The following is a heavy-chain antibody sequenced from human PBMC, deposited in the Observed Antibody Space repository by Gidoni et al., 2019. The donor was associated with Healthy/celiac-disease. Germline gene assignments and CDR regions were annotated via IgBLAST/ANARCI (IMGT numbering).Heavy chain of an antibody. J-gene: IGHJ3*02. V-gene: IGHV3-15*01. CDR3: TTGLRQLWSEDAFDI. Sequence: EVQLVESGGGLVKPGGSLRLSCAASGFTFSNAWMSWVRQAPGKGLEWVGRIKSKTDGGTTDYAAPVKGRFTISRDDSKNTLYLQMNSLKTEDTAVYYCTTGLRQLWSEDAFDIWGQGTMVTVSS. CDR1: GFTFSNAW. D-gene: IGHD5-18*01. CDR2: IKSKTDGGTT.